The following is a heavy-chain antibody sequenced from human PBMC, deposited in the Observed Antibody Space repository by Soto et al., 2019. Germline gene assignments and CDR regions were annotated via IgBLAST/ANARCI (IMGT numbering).Heavy chain of an antibody. V-gene: IGHV3-43D*04. D-gene: IGHD6-19*01. CDR3: AKDKYSSGWHVSSMDV. CDR2: ISWDGGST. CDR1: GFTFDDYA. J-gene: IGHJ6*02. Sequence: PGGSLRLSCAASGFTFDDYAVHWVRQAPGKGLEWVSLISWDGGSTYYADSVKGRFTISRDNSKNSLYLQMNSLRAEDTALYYCAKDKYSSGWHVSSMDVWGQGTTVTVSS.